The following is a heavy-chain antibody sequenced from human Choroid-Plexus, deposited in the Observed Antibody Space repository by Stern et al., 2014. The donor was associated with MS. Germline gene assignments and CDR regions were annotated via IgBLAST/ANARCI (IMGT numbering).Heavy chain of an antibody. D-gene: IGHD2-15*01. J-gene: IGHJ4*02. CDR2: ISYDGSDK. CDR3: AKDRQWSTYFFDY. V-gene: IGHV3-30*18. Sequence: QVQLMQSGGGVAQPGRPLILSCAASGFTFSNFGMHWVRQAPGKGLEWVSLISYDGSDKYYADSVKGRFTICRDNSKNTLYMHMNSLRAEDTAVYYCAKDRQWSTYFFDYWGQGSLVTVSS. CDR1: GFTFSNFG.